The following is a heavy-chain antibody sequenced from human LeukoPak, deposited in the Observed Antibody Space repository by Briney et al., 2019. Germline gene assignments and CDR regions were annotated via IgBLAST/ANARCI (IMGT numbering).Heavy chain of an antibody. D-gene: IGHD3-22*01. J-gene: IGHJ4*02. Sequence: SQTLSLTCTVSGGSISSGGYYWSWIRQPPGKGLEWIGYIYHSGSTYYNPSLKSRVTISVDRSKNQFSLKLSSVTAADTAVYYCARGQWLPVFDFWGQGTLVTVSS. CDR2: IYHSGST. V-gene: IGHV4-30-2*01. CDR3: ARGQWLPVFDF. CDR1: GGSISSGGYY.